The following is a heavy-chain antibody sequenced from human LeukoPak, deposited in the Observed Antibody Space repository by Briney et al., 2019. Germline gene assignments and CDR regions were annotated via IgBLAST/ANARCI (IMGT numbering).Heavy chain of an antibody. CDR2: ISNTGTNR. V-gene: IGHV3-23*01. CDR3: AARRGYYHYMDV. Sequence: GGPLRLSCATSGFTFSSYAVAWVRQAPGKGLEWVSSISNTGTNRYYSDSVKGRLTISRDNSKNTLSVQMNSLTAEDTAVYYCAARRGYYHYMDVWGKGTTVTVS. CDR1: GFTFSSYA. J-gene: IGHJ6*03. D-gene: IGHD3-3*01.